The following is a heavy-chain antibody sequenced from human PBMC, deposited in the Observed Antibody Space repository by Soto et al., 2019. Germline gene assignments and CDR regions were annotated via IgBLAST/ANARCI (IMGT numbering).Heavy chain of an antibody. CDR2: IYYSGST. Sequence: PSETLSLTCTVSGGSISSGGYYWSWIRQHPGKGLEWIGYIYYSGSTYYNPSLKSRVTISVDTSKNQFSLKLSSVTAADTAVYYCARDYGGYYSDYYYGMDVWGQGTTVTVSS. D-gene: IGHD3-3*01. J-gene: IGHJ6*02. CDR1: GGSISSGGYY. V-gene: IGHV4-31*03. CDR3: ARDYGGYYSDYYYGMDV.